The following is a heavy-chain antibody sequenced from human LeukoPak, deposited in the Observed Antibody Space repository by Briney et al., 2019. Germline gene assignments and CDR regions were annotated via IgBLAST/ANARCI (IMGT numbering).Heavy chain of an antibody. D-gene: IGHD3-22*01. V-gene: IGHV3-21*01. CDR2: ISGNGGST. Sequence: GGSLRLSCAASGFTFSSYSINWVRQAPGKGLEWVSVISGNGGSTYYADSVKGRFTISRDNAKNSLYLQMNSLRAEDTAVYYCATGLEYYDPRRTPGVDYWGQGTLVTVSS. J-gene: IGHJ4*02. CDR1: GFTFSSYS. CDR3: ATGLEYYDPRRTPGVDY.